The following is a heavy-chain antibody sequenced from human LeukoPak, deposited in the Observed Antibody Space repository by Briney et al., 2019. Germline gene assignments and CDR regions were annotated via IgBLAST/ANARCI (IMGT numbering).Heavy chain of an antibody. J-gene: IGHJ4*02. CDR1: GFTFIDYS. Sequence: PGGSLRLSRAASGFTFIDYSMSWIRQAPGKGLEWGSYISPTSDYTSYADSVKGRFTIFRDNAKNSLFLQMNSLRVEDTAVYYCARCQYNSSPDFWGQGTLVTVSS. V-gene: IGHV3-11*03. CDR2: ISPTSDYT. CDR3: ARCQYNSSPDF. D-gene: IGHD6-13*01.